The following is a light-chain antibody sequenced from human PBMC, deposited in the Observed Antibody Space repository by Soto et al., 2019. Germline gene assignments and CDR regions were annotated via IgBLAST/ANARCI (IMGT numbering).Light chain of an antibody. CDR1: SSDVGAYDS. J-gene: IGLJ1*01. CDR2: GVS. Sequence: QSALTQPASVSGSPGQSIAISCTGTSSDVGAYDSVCWYQQHPGKAPKLIIFGVSNRPSGVSNRFSGHKSGNTASLTISGLQAEDEADYYCSSYTSDSTYVVGTGTKLTVL. CDR3: SSYTSDSTYV. V-gene: IGLV2-14*03.